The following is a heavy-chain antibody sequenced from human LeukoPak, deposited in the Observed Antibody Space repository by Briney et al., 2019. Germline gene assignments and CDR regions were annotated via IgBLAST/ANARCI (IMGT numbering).Heavy chain of an antibody. CDR3: AKAPAGTIFYYYYGMDV. CDR2: ISGSGGST. CDR1: GFTFSSYA. J-gene: IGHJ6*02. V-gene: IGHV3-23*01. D-gene: IGHD1-7*01. Sequence: GGSLRLSCAASGFTFSSYAMSWVCQAPGKGLEWVSAISGSGGSTYYADSVKGRFTTSRDNSKNTLYLQMNSLRAEDTAVYYCAKAPAGTIFYYYYGMDVWGQGTTVTVSS.